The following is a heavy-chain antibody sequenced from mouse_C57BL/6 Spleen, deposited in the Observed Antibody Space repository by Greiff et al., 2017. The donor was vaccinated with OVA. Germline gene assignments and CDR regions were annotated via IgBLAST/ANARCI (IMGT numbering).Heavy chain of an antibody. D-gene: IGHD2-5*01. CDR1: GFTFTDYY. J-gene: IGHJ4*01. V-gene: IGHV7-3*01. CDR2: IRNKANGYTT. CDR3: ARDGPAAYYSNSYAMDY. Sequence: EVQLVESGGGLVQPGGSLSLSCAASGFTFTDYYMSWVRQPPGKALEWLGFIRNKANGYTTAYSASVKGRFTISRDNSQSILYLQMNALRAENSATYYCARDGPAAYYSNSYAMDYWGQGTSGTVSS.